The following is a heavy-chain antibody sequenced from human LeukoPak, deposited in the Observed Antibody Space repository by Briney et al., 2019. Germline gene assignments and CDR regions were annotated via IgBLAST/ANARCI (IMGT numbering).Heavy chain of an antibody. J-gene: IGHJ6*02. CDR3: ARGYGCSSTSCYFWEGRSYYSYGMDV. Sequence: ASGKVSCKASGYTCTSYDINWVRQATGQWLEWMGWMNPNSGNTGYAQKFKGRVTMTRNTSISTAYMELSSLRSEDTAVYYCARGYGCSSTSCYFWEGRSYYSYGMDVWGQGTTVTVSS. D-gene: IGHD2-2*01. V-gene: IGHV1-8*01. CDR2: MNPNSGNT. CDR1: GYTCTSYD.